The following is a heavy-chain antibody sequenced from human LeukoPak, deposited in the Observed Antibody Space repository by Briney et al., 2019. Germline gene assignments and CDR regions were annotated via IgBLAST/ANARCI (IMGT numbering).Heavy chain of an antibody. CDR2: INPNSGGT. CDR3: ARGDYDRSGYYFRY. Sequence: GASVKVSCKASGYTFSGYYMHWVRQAPGQGLEWMGWINPNSGGTNYAQKFQGRVTMTRDTSISTAYMELTRLRSDDTAVYYCARGDYDRSGYYFRYWGQGTLVTVSS. CDR1: GYTFSGYY. V-gene: IGHV1-2*02. J-gene: IGHJ4*02. D-gene: IGHD3-22*01.